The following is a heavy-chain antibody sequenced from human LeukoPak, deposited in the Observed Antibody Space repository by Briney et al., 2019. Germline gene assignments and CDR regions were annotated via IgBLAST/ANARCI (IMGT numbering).Heavy chain of an antibody. J-gene: IGHJ5*02. CDR3: ARPYCSSTSCYFDP. CDR1: GGSISSSSYY. D-gene: IGHD2-2*01. V-gene: IGHV4-39*01. CDR2: IYYSGST. Sequence: SETLSLTCTVSGGSISSSSYYWGWIRQPPGKGLEWIGSIYYSGSTYYNPSLKSRVTISVDTSKNQFSLKLSSVTAADTAVYYCARPYCSSTSCYFDPWGQGTLVTVSS.